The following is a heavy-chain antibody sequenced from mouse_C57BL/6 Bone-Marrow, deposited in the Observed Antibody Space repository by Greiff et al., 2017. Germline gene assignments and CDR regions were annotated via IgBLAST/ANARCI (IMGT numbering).Heavy chain of an antibody. CDR3: ARESNYGAMDY. J-gene: IGHJ4*01. Sequence: QVQLQQPGAELVMPGASVKLSCKASGYTFTSYWMHWVKQRPGQGLEWIGEIDPSDSYTNYNQKFKGKSTLTVDKSSSTAYMQLSSLTSEDSAVYYCARESNYGAMDYWGQGTSVTVSS. CDR2: IDPSDSYT. V-gene: IGHV1-69*01. CDR1: GYTFTSYW. D-gene: IGHD2-5*01.